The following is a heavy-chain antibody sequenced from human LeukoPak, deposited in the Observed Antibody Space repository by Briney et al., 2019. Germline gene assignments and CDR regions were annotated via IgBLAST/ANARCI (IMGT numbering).Heavy chain of an antibody. V-gene: IGHV3-21*01. CDR2: ISSSSSYI. Sequence: GSLRLSCAASGFTFSSYSMNWVRQAPGKGLEWVSSISSSSSYIYYADSVKGRLTISRDNAKNSLYLQMNSLRAEDTAVYYCATWGIAARQGGYWGQGTLVTVSS. D-gene: IGHD6-6*01. J-gene: IGHJ4*02. CDR1: GFTFSSYS. CDR3: ATWGIAARQGGY.